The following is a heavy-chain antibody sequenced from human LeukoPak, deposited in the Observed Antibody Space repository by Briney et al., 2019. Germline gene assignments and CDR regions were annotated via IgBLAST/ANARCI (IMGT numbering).Heavy chain of an antibody. Sequence: SETLSLTCTVSGGSISSGDYYWRWIRQPPGKGLEWIGYIYYSRSAYYNPSLKSRVTISVDTSKNQFSLKLSSVTAADTAVYYCARTSTYYDFWSGYRDFDYWGQGTLATVSS. CDR2: IYYSRSA. V-gene: IGHV4-30-4*08. D-gene: IGHD3-3*01. CDR3: ARTSTYYDFWSGYRDFDY. CDR1: GGSISSGDYY. J-gene: IGHJ4*02.